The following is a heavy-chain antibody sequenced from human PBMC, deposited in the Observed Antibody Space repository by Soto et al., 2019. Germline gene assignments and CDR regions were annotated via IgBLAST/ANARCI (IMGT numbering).Heavy chain of an antibody. D-gene: IGHD6-13*01. CDR3: ARDRQLIAAAGDYYYYYGMDV. CDR1: GYTFTSYA. J-gene: IGHJ6*02. CDR2: INAGNGNT. Sequence: ASVKVSCKASGYTFTSYAMHWVRQAPGQRLEWMGWINAGNGNTKYSQKFQGRFTISRDNAKNSLYLQMNSLRAEDTAVYYCARDRQLIAAAGDYYYYYGMDVWGQGTMVTVSS. V-gene: IGHV1-3*01.